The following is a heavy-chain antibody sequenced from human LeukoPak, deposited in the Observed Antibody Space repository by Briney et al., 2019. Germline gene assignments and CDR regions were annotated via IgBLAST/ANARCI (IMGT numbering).Heavy chain of an antibody. D-gene: IGHD2-2*02. J-gene: IGHJ4*02. CDR3: ARQGLYCSSTSCYRVLDY. CDR2: INPNSGGT. CDR1: GYTFPNLD. V-gene: IGHV1-2*02. Sequence: GASVKVSCKASGYTFPNLDINWVRQATGQGLEWMGWINPNSGGTNYAQKFQGRVTMTRDTSISTAYMELSRLRSDDTAVYYCARQGLYCSSTSCYRVLDYWGQGTLVTVSS.